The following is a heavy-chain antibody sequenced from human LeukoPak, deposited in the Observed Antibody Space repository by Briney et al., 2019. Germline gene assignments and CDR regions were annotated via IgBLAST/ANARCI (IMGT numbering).Heavy chain of an antibody. V-gene: IGHV5-51*01. CDR2: IYPRDSDT. D-gene: IGHD6-13*01. CDR1: GYSFPNYW. CDR3: ARLRSSFSHGAFDI. J-gene: IGHJ3*02. Sequence: GESLKISCKGSGYSFPNYWIAWVRQMPGKGLEWMGIIYPRDSDTRYSPSFEGQVTVSVDKSISTAFLQWSSLKASDSAMYYCARLRSSFSHGAFDIWGQGTMVTVSS.